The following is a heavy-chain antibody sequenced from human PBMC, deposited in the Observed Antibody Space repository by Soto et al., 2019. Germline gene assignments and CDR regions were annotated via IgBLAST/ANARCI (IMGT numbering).Heavy chain of an antibody. CDR3: ARDRGGSYLWAFDI. CDR2: IYYSGST. J-gene: IGHJ3*02. CDR1: GGSVSSGSYY. Sequence: QVQLQESGPGLVKPSETLSLTCTVSGGSVSSGSYYWSWIRQPPGKGLEWIGYIYYSGSTNYKHSLQSRVTMSIDTSKNQFSLKLSSVTAADTAVYYCARDRGGSYLWAFDIWGQGTMVTVSS. V-gene: IGHV4-61*01. D-gene: IGHD1-26*01.